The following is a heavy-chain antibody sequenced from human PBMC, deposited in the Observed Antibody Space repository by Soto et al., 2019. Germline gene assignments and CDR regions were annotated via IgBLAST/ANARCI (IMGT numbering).Heavy chain of an antibody. V-gene: IGHV1-69*12. CDR3: ARVEAVAGLYNYHGLDV. CDR2: IVPIFGTT. D-gene: IGHD6-19*01. Sequence: QVQLVQSGAEVKKPGSSVKVSCKVSGGTFSNYAIDWVRLAPGHGLEWMGGIVPIFGTTYYTQKFQGRATIIADASTTTAYLEMSSLSSEDTAIYYCARVEAVAGLYNYHGLDVWGQGTAVTVSS. J-gene: IGHJ6*02. CDR1: GGTFSNYA.